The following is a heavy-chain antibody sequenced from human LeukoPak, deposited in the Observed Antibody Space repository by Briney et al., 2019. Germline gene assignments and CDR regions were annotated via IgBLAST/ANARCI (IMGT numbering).Heavy chain of an antibody. D-gene: IGHD3-16*01. CDR1: GGSFNGYY. V-gene: IGHV4-34*01. Sequence: SETLSLTCTVYGGSFNGYYWSLIRQPPGKGLEWIGEIYHGGSTNYNPSLKSRVTISVDTSKNQFSLKLTSVTAADTAVYYCARETSQKGGPYKDVWGKRAKGTISS. CDR2: IYHGGST. J-gene: IGHJ6*03. CDR3: ARETSQKGGPYKDV.